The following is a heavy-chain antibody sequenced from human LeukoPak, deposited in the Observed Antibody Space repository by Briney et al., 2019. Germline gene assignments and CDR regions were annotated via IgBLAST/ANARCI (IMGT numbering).Heavy chain of an antibody. J-gene: IGHJ4*02. CDR1: GLTFSNYW. Sequence: GGSLRLSCTASGLTFSNYWTTWVRQAPGKGLEWVATINKDGSEKHYVVSVRGRFTISRDNAKNSVFLQMNSLRVEDTAVYYCTNTLATSGYWGQGTLVTVSS. V-gene: IGHV3-7*01. CDR2: INKDGSEK. CDR3: TNTLATSGY. D-gene: IGHD1-1*01.